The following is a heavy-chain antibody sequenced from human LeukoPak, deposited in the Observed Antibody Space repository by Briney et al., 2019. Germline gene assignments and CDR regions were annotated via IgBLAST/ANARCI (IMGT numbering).Heavy chain of an antibody. Sequence: KPSQTLSLTCTVSGDSINSGGSYWSWIRQPPGKGLEWIGYIYHTGDTFYNPSLKSRVTISLDRSQNQFSLSLTSMTAADTAVYYCAREGYCSGGSCYSLYYYGMDVWGQGTTVTVSS. J-gene: IGHJ6*02. V-gene: IGHV4-30-2*01. CDR1: GDSINSGGSY. CDR2: IYHTGDT. CDR3: AREGYCSGGSCYSLYYYGMDV. D-gene: IGHD2-15*01.